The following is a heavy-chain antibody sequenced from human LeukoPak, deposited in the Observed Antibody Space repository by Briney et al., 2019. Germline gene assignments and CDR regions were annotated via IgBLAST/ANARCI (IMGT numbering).Heavy chain of an antibody. CDR1: GGTFSSYT. Sequence: GSSVKVSCKASGGTFSSYTISWVRQAPGQGLEWMGRIIPILGIANYAQKFQGRVTITADKSTSTAYMELSSLRSEDRAVYYCASPNPGDAFDIWGQGTMVTVSS. D-gene: IGHD1-14*01. J-gene: IGHJ3*02. CDR3: ASPNPGDAFDI. V-gene: IGHV1-69*02. CDR2: IIPILGIA.